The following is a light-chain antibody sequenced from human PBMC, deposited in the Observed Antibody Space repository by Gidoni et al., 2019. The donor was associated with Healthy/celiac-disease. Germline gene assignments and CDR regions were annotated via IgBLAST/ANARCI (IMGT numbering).Light chain of an antibody. V-gene: IGKV3-15*01. CDR2: GAS. CDR3: QQYNNWPRT. Sequence: EIVMTQSPATLSVSPGERATLSCRASQSVSSNLAWYQQKPGQAPRLLIYGASTRATGIPARWSGSGSGTEFTLTISSLQSEDFAVYYCQQYNNWPRTFGQGTKVEIK. J-gene: IGKJ1*01. CDR1: QSVSSN.